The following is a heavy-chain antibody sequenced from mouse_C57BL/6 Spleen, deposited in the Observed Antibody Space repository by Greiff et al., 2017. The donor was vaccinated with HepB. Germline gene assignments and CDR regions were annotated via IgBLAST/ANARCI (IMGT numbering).Heavy chain of an antibody. V-gene: IGHV14-4*01. CDR1: GFNIKDDY. D-gene: IGHD2-5*01. Sequence: EVQLVESGAELVRPGASVKLSCTASGFNIKDDYMHWVKQRPEQGLEWIGWIDPENGDTEYASKFQGKATITADTSSNTAYLQLSSLTSEDTAVYYCTKAYYSNYWFAYWGQGTLVTVSA. CDR2: IDPENGDT. J-gene: IGHJ3*01. CDR3: TKAYYSNYWFAY.